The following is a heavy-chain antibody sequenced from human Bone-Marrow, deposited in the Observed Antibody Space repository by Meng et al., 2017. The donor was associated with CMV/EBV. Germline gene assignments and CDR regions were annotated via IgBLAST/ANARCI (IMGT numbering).Heavy chain of an antibody. D-gene: IGHD3-22*01. CDR2: INPNRGGT. V-gene: IGHV1-2*02. J-gene: IGHJ6*02. CDR3: ARVMIVVNRRDYYYGMDV. Sequence: AAENVPCKHSGHTFTGYYMHWVRQAPGQGLEWMGWINPNRGGTNCAQKYQGRVTMTRDTSISTAYNELSRLRSYDTAVYYCARVMIVVNRRDYYYGMDVWGQGTTVTVSS. CDR1: GHTFTGYY.